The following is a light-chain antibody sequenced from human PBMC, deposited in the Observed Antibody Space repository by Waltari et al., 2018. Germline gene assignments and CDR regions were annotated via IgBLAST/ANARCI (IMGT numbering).Light chain of an antibody. CDR3: LVWHSTTDHHGV. CDR1: TIGSKS. V-gene: IGLV3-21*04. CDR2: YDS. J-gene: IGLJ2*01. Sequence: SYVVTQSPSVSVAPGATARITCGGDTIGSKSVHWYQQRPGQAPVLVISYDSDRPSGIPERFSGSNSGNTATLTISWVEADDEADYYCLVWHSTTDHHGVFGGGTKLTVL.